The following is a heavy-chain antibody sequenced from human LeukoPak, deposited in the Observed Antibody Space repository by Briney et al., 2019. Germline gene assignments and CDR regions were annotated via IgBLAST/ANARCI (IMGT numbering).Heavy chain of an antibody. J-gene: IGHJ4*02. CDR3: ARDRYRGLGLYYFDY. CDR2: IIPILGIA. Sequence: SVKVSCKASGGTFSSYAISWVRQAPGQGLEWMGRIIPILGIANYAQKFQGRVTITADKSTSTAYMELSSLRSEDTAVYYCARDRYRGLGLYYFDYRGQGTLVTVSS. D-gene: IGHD3/OR15-3a*01. CDR1: GGTFSSYA. V-gene: IGHV1-69*04.